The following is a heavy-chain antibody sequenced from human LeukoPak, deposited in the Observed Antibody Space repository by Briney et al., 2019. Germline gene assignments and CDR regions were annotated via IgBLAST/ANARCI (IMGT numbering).Heavy chain of an antibody. Sequence: ASVKVSCKTSGGTFRYYAIGWVRQAPGHGLEWMGGLIPMFGTTNYAQQFQGRVTITADESTTTSYMELSRLRFEDTAVYFCARVAAGTTFMDNWFDPWGQGTLVTVSS. J-gene: IGHJ5*02. V-gene: IGHV1-69*01. CDR3: ARVAAGTTFMDNWFDP. CDR1: GGTFRYYA. CDR2: LIPMFGTT. D-gene: IGHD1-7*01.